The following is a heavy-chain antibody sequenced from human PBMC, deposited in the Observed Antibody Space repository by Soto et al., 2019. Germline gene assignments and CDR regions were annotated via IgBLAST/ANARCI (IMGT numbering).Heavy chain of an antibody. D-gene: IGHD3-10*01. CDR3: ATSYGSGYRDFDY. CDR1: GDTFNFYS. V-gene: IGHV1-69*02. CDR2: VNPILSLS. J-gene: IGHJ4*02. Sequence: QVQLVQSGAEVKRPGSSVKVSCKASGDTFNFYSINWVRQAPALGLEWPGRVNPILSLSNYAQRFQGRVTMTADKSTSTADMILNSLKSEGTAIYYCATSYGSGYRDFDYWGQGALVTVSS.